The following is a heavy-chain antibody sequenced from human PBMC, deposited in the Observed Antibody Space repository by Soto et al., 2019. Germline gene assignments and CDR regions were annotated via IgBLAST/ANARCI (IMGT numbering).Heavy chain of an antibody. Sequence: LSLTCTISGGSVNSYYWSWIRQPPGEGLEWIGYIYYSGSTNYNPSLKSRVTMSVDTSKNQFSLKLSSVIAADTAVYYCARGQGHYQGMDVWGQGTTVTVSS. V-gene: IGHV4-59*02. CDR3: ARGQGHYQGMDV. CDR1: GGSVNSYY. CDR2: IYYSGST. J-gene: IGHJ6*02.